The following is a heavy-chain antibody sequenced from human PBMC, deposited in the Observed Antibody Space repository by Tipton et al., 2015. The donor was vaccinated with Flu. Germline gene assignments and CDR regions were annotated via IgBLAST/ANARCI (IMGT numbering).Heavy chain of an antibody. Sequence: TLSLTCTVSGGSISSYYWSWIRQPAGKGLEWIGRIYTSGSTNYNPSLKSRVTMSVDTSKSQFSLKLSSVTAADTAVYYCARVSSSGWWYFDLWGRGTLVTVSS. D-gene: IGHD6-19*01. CDR3: ARVSSSGWWYFDL. CDR2: IYTSGST. V-gene: IGHV4-4*07. CDR1: GGSISSYY. J-gene: IGHJ2*01.